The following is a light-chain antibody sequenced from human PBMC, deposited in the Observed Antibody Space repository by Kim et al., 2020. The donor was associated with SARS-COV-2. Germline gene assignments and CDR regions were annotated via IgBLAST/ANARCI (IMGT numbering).Light chain of an antibody. Sequence: VLTQSPATLSLSPGERATLSCRASQSVSSYLAWYQQKPGQAPRLLISDASNRAAGIPVRFSGSGSGTDFTLTISSLEPEDFAVYYCQQRSGSWGTFGQGTKVDIK. J-gene: IGKJ1*01. CDR1: QSVSSY. V-gene: IGKV3-11*01. CDR2: DAS. CDR3: QQRSGSWGT.